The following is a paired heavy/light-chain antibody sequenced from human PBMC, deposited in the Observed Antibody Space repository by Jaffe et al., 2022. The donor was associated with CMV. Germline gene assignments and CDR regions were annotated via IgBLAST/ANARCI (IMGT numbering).Light chain of an antibody. CDR1: QSVLYSSNNKDY. Sequence: DIVMTQSPDSLAVSLGERATINCKSSQSVLYSSNNKDYLAWYQQKPGQPPKLLIYWASTRESGVPDRFSGSGSGTDFTLTISSLQAEDVAVYYCQQYYSTPFTFGPGTKVDIK. J-gene: IGKJ3*01. CDR2: WAS. V-gene: IGKV4-1*01. CDR3: QQYYSTPFT.
Heavy chain of an antibody. J-gene: IGHJ4*02. CDR2: IYYSGST. CDR1: GGSISSYY. D-gene: IGHD3-22*01. Sequence: QVQLQESGPGLVKPSETLSLTCTVSGGSISSYYWNWIRQPPGKGLEWIGYIYYSGSTNYNPSLKSRVTISVDTSKNQFSLKLSSVTAADTAVYYCARTFDRYDYFDYWGQGTLVTVSS. CDR3: ARTFDRYDYFDY. V-gene: IGHV4-59*01.